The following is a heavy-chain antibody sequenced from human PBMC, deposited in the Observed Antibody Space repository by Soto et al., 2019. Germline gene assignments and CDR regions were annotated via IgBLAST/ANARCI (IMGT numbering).Heavy chain of an antibody. CDR3: ARIFSSWTSCGRDV. CDR2: IYYSGST. Sequence: QVQLQESGPGLVKPSQTLSLTCTVSGVSISSGGYSWSWIRQHPGKVLEWIGSIYYSGSTYSNPPSKRRVTIAVDTSKNQVSLKLSSVTAADTAGYYCARIFSSWTSCGRDVWGQGTTVTVSS. V-gene: IGHV4-31*03. CDR1: GVSISSGGYS. J-gene: IGHJ6*02. D-gene: IGHD6-13*01.